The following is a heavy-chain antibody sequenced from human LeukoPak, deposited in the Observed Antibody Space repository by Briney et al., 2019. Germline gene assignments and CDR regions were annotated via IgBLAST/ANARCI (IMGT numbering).Heavy chain of an antibody. CDR3: VKDQGGTGAYDS. D-gene: IGHD3/OR15-3a*01. V-gene: IGHV3-30*02. J-gene: IGHJ4*02. CDR2: VQRDGIHE. CDR1: GFSFSTYA. Sequence: GGSLRPSCAASGFSFSTYAMDWVRQAPGQGLQWVAFVQRDGIHESYYEDSVKGRFTISRDKSRNTLYLEMNSLRVEDTAVYYCVKDQGGTGAYDSWGQGTPLTASS.